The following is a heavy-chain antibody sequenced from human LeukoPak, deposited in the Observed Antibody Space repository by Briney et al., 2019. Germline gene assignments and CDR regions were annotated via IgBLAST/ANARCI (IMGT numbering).Heavy chain of an antibody. CDR2: ISTYNGST. CDR1: GYTFTSYG. Sequence: ASVKVSCKASGYTFTSYGISWVRQAPGQGLEWMGWISTYNGSTNYAQKLQGRVTMTTDTSTNTAYMELRSLRSDDTAVYYCAGDGALYYDNSGYLFDYWGQGTLVTVSS. D-gene: IGHD3-22*01. J-gene: IGHJ4*02. V-gene: IGHV1-18*01. CDR3: AGDGALYYDNSGYLFDY.